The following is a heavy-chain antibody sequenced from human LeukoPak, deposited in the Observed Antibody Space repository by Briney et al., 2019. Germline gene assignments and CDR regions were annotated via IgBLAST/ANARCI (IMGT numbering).Heavy chain of an antibody. D-gene: IGHD3-3*02. CDR2: LYSGSDT. Sequence: GGSLRLSCAASGFTISTNYMNWVRQAPGKGLEWVSILYSGSDTYYANSVEGRFIISRDSSKNTLSLQMNDLRVEDTAVYYCARVGDHFHWYLDLWGRGTLVTVSS. CDR3: ARVGDHFHWYLDL. CDR1: GFTISTNY. V-gene: IGHV3-53*01. J-gene: IGHJ2*01.